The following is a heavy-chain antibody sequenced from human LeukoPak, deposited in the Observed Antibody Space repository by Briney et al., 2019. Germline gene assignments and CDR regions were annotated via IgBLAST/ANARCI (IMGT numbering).Heavy chain of an antibody. Sequence: PGGSLRLSCAASGFTFSSYAMHWVRQASGKGLEWVGRIRSKANNYATAYAASVKGRFTISRDDSKNTAYLQMNSLKTEDTAVYYCTRQPIAAAGPFDPWGQGTLVTVSS. J-gene: IGHJ5*02. D-gene: IGHD6-13*01. CDR2: IRSKANNYAT. V-gene: IGHV3-73*01. CDR3: TRQPIAAAGPFDP. CDR1: GFTFSSYA.